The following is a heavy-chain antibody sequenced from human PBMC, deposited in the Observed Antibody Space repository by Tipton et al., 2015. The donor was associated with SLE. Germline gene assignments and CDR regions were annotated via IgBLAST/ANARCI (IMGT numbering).Heavy chain of an antibody. CDR3: AKDKRYCSNWFNSYCDL. V-gene: IGHV3-9*01. CDR1: GFRFGDSA. D-gene: IGHD4-11*01. Sequence: SLRLSCAASGFRFGDSAMHWVPKAPGKGLEWVSSISWNSGSSGYADSVKGRFTISKDSAKSSLYLQMSSLRPEDTAYYYCAKDKRYCSNWFNSYCDLWGRGTLVIVSS. CDR2: ISWNSGSS. J-gene: IGHJ2*01.